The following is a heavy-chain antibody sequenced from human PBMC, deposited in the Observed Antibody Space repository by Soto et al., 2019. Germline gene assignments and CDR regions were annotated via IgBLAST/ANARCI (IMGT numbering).Heavy chain of an antibody. D-gene: IGHD3-10*01. Sequence: QVQLVQSGAEVKKPGASVKVSCKVSAYTLTELSMHWVRQAPGEGLEWMGGFDPEDGETTYAQKYQGRGTMNEDTSTATAYMKLSSLRSEDTAVYYCATVGHFEVRGSPGACDIWGQGTMVTVSS. V-gene: IGHV1-24*01. CDR3: ATVGHFEVRGSPGACDI. J-gene: IGHJ3*02. CDR1: AYTLTELS. CDR2: FDPEDGET.